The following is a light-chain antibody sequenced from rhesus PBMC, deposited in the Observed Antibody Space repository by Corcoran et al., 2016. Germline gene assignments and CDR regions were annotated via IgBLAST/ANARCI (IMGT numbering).Light chain of an antibody. CDR2: LGS. CDR3: LQDIQLPYS. Sequence: DIVMTQTPLSLPVTPGEPASISCRSSQSLLHSNGYTSLFWYLQKPGQSPQLLVYLGSNRVSGVPDRFSGSGSGTDFTLKISRVEAEDVGVYYCLQDIQLPYSFGQGTKVEIK. V-gene: IGKV2-78*01. J-gene: IGKJ2*01. CDR1: QSLLHSNGYTS.